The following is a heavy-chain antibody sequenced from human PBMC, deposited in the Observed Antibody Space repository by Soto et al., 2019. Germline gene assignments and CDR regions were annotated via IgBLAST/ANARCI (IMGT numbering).Heavy chain of an antibody. Sequence: GGSLRLSCAASGFTFSSYGMHWVRQAPGKGLEWVAVISYDGSNKYYADYVKGRFTIYRDNSKNTLKLQMNSMRAEDMAVYYCAKDHHRVYYYYYGMDVWGQGTTVTVSS. CDR2: ISYDGSNK. CDR1: GFTFSSYG. V-gene: IGHV3-30*18. CDR3: AKDHHRVYYYYYGMDV. J-gene: IGHJ6*02.